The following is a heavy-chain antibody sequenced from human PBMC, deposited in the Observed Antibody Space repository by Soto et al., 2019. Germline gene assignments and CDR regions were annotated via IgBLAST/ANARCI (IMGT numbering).Heavy chain of an antibody. D-gene: IGHD6-19*01. CDR1: GFTFSSYA. J-gene: IGHJ5*02. Sequence: EVQLLESGGGLVQPGGSLRLSCAASGFTFSSYAMSWVRQAPGKGLEWVSAISGSGGSTYYADSVKGRFTISRDNSKNTLYLQMNSLRAEDTAVYYCAKDHFEVAGPVPLGWFDPWGQGTLVTVSS. V-gene: IGHV3-23*01. CDR2: ISGSGGST. CDR3: AKDHFEVAGPVPLGWFDP.